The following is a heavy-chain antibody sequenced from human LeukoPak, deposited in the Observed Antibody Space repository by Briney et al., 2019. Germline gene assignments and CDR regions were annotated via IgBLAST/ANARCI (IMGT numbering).Heavy chain of an antibody. CDR1: GGSISSSNW. CDR2: IYHSGST. D-gene: IGHD3-16*02. CDR3: ARITFGGVIVNAFDI. Sequence: SETLSLTCAVSGGSISSSNWWSWVRQPPGKGLEWIGEIYHSGSTNYNPPLKSRVTISVDKSKNQFSLKLSSVTAADTAVYYCARITFGGVIVNAFDIWGQGTMVTVSS. V-gene: IGHV4-4*02. J-gene: IGHJ3*02.